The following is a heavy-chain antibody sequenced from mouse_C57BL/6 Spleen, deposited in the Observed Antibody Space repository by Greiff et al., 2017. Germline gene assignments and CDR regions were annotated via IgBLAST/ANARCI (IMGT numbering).Heavy chain of an antibody. CDR1: GYTFTDYE. Sequence: VQLQQSGAELVRPGASVTLSCKASGYTFTDYEMHWVKQTPVHGLEWIGAIDPETGGTAYNQKFKGKDILTADKSSSTAYMELRSLTSEDSAVYYCTRGSTLDYWGQGTTLTVSS. V-gene: IGHV1-15*01. CDR2: IDPETGGT. CDR3: TRGSTLDY. J-gene: IGHJ2*01. D-gene: IGHD5-1*01.